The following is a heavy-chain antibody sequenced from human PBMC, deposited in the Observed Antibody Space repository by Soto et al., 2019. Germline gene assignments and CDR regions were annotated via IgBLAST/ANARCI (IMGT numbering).Heavy chain of an antibody. Sequence: EVQLVESGGGLVQPGGSLRLSCAASGFTFSNYWMVWVRQAPEKGPEWVATIKQDGSEKYYVDSVKGRFTISRDNTKNSLYLQMNSLRAEDTALYYCARETSADSFWGQGTRVTVSS. CDR2: IKQDGSEK. CDR1: GFTFSNYW. J-gene: IGHJ4*02. D-gene: IGHD2-21*01. V-gene: IGHV3-7*01. CDR3: ARETSADSF.